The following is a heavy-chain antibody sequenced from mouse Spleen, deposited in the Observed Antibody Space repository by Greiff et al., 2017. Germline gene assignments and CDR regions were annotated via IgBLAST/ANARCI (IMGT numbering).Heavy chain of an antibody. D-gene: IGHD1-1*01. V-gene: IGHV1-5*01. CDR1: GYTFTSYW. J-gene: IGHJ3*01. Sequence: EVQLQQSGTVLARPGASVKMSCKASGYTFTSYWMHWVKQRPGQGLEWIGAIYPGNSDTSYNQKFKGKAKLTAVTSTSTAYMELSSLTNEDSAVYYCTSSLTTVGPAWFAYWGQGTLVTVSA. CDR2: IYPGNSDT. CDR3: TSSLTTVGPAWFAY.